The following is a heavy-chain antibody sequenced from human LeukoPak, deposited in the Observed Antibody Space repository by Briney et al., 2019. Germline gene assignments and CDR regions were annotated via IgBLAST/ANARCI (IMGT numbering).Heavy chain of an antibody. CDR1: GFTESSSY. CDR3: ASGGMGARKYYSDPFHY. V-gene: IGHV3-53*01. Sequence: GGSLRLSCAATGFTESSSYMSWVRQAPGKGPEWVSILYSAGSTYYADSVRGRFTISRDSSKNTVCLQMNSLRAEDTAVYYPASGGMGARKYYSDPFHYWGQGTLVTVSS. J-gene: IGHJ4*02. CDR2: LYSAGST. D-gene: IGHD3-10*01.